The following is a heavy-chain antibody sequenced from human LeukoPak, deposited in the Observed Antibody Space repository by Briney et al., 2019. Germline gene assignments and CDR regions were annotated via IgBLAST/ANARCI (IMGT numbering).Heavy chain of an antibody. V-gene: IGHV1-2*02. J-gene: IGHJ6*03. CDR1: GYSFTGYY. CDR2: INPNSGGT. Sequence: GESLKVSCKGSGYSFTGYYMHWVRQAPGQGLEWMGWINPNSGGTNYAQKFQGRVTMTRDTSISTAYMELSRLRSDDTAVYYCARDGSGSYYYYYYYMDVWGKGTTVTVSS. D-gene: IGHD3-10*01. CDR3: ARDGSGSYYYYYYYMDV.